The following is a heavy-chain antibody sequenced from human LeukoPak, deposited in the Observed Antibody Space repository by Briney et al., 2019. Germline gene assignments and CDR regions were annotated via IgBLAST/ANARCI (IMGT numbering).Heavy chain of an antibody. D-gene: IGHD3-16*02. J-gene: IGHJ4*02. CDR2: IKQDGSEK. Sequence: PGGSLRLSCAASGFTFSSYWMSWVRQAPGKGLEWVANIKQDGSEKYYVDSVKGRFTISRDNAKNSLYLQMNSLRAEDTAVYYCARDQLSNYDYVWGSYRYGFDYWGQGTLVTVSS. CDR3: ARDQLSNYDYVWGSYRYGFDY. CDR1: GFTFSSYW. V-gene: IGHV3-7*01.